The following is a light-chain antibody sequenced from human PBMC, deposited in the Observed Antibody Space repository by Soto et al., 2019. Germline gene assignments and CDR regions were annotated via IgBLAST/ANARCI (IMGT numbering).Light chain of an antibody. CDR3: QHRHN. CDR2: DAS. V-gene: IGKV3-11*01. Sequence: DIVLTQSPATLSLSPGERATLSCRASQSVSRDFAWYQQKPGQAPRLLIYDASNRATGIPARFSGSGSGTDFTPTIHSLQPEDFAVYYCQHRHNFGPGTKVDFK. CDR1: QSVSRD. J-gene: IGKJ3*01.